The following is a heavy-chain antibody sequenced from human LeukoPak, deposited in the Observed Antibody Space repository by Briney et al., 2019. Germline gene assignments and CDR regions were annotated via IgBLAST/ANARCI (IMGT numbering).Heavy chain of an antibody. CDR1: GFTFSSYA. Sequence: GGSLRLSCAASGFTFSSYAMSWVRQPPGKGLEWDSSISGSGGSTYYADCVKGPFTSSIDKSTNTPYLQMNSLRAEDTAVYYCAKLYCGGDCYSFNWFDPWGQGTLVTVSS. J-gene: IGHJ5*02. V-gene: IGHV3-23*01. D-gene: IGHD2-21*01. CDR2: ISGSGGST. CDR3: AKLYCGGDCYSFNWFDP.